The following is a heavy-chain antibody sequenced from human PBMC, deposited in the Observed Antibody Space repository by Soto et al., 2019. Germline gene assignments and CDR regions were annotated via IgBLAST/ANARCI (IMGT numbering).Heavy chain of an antibody. D-gene: IGHD3-10*01. Sequence: SETLSLTFAVSGGSISSSNWLSWFRQPPGKGLEWIGEIYHSGSTNYNPSLKIRVTISVDKSKNQFSLKLSSVTAADTAVYYCASSMVRGLIDYWGQGTLVTVSS. CDR3: ASSMVRGLIDY. CDR2: IYHSGST. CDR1: GGSISSSNW. J-gene: IGHJ4*02. V-gene: IGHV4-4*02.